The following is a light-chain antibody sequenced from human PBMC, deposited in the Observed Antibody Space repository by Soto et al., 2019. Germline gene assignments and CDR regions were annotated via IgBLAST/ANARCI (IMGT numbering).Light chain of an antibody. V-gene: IGKV3-15*01. J-gene: IGKJ1*01. CDR2: GAS. CDR1: QSVSSN. CDR3: QQYNNWRT. Sequence: EIVMTQSPATLSVSPGERATLSCRASQSVSSNLAWYQQKPGQAPRLLIYGASTGATGIPARFSGSGSGTEFSLSISSLQSEDVAVYYCQQYNNWRTFGQGTKVEIK.